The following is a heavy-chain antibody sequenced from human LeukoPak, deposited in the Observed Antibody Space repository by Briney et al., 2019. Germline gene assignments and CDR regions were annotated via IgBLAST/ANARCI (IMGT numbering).Heavy chain of an antibody. CDR3: AKGIFGVIHNGIDV. CDR1: GFTFPTYS. CDR2: INAAGDDM. D-gene: IGHD3-3*01. Sequence: GGSLRLSCVASGFTFPTYSMAWVRQAPGKGLDWVSSINAAGDDMYYADSVKGRFSISRDNLKNTLYLQMHSLRAEDRAIYYCAKGIFGVIHNGIDVWGQGTADTVSS. V-gene: IGHV3-23*01. J-gene: IGHJ6*02.